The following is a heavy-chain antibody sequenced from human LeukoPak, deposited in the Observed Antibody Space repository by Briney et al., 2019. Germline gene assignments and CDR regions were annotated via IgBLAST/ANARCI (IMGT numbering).Heavy chain of an antibody. CDR2: IHTSGST. CDR1: GGSISSYY. CDR3: ARGVATINFDY. Sequence: SETLSLTCTVSGGSISSYYWSRIRQPAGKGVEWIGRIHTSGSTTYNPSLQSRVTISVDTSKNQFSLKLSPVTAADTAVYYCARGVATINFDYWGQGTLVTVSS. V-gene: IGHV4-4*07. D-gene: IGHD5-24*01. J-gene: IGHJ4*02.